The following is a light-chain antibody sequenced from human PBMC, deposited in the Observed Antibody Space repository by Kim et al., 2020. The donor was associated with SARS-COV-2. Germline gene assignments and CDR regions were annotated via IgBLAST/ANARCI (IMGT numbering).Light chain of an antibody. V-gene: IGLV3-19*01. Sequence: VSLGHTVTLTCQGDSLNFVSNWYQPKPGQAPFLVIYGRNNRPSGIPVRFSCSGSGNTASLTITGAQAEDEADYYCNSRDSSGNHWVFGGGTQLTVL. J-gene: IGLJ3*02. CDR2: GRN. CDR3: NSRDSSGNHWV. CDR1: SLNFV.